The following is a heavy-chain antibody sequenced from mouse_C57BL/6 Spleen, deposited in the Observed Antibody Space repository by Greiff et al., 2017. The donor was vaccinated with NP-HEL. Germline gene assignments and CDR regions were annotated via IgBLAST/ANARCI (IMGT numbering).Heavy chain of an antibody. CDR2: INPSSGYT. J-gene: IGHJ3*01. V-gene: IGHV1-4*01. CDR1: GYTFTSYT. D-gene: IGHD2-2*01. Sequence: VQLQQSGAELARPGASVKMSCKASGYTFTSYTMHWVKQRPGQGLEWIGYINPSSGYTKYNQKFKDKATLTADKSSSTAYMQLSSLTSEDSAVYYCAREDYGYDWFAYWGQGTLVTVSA. CDR3: AREDYGYDWFAY.